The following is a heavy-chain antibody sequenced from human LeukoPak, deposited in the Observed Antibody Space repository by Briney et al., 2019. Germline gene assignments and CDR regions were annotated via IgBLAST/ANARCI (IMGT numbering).Heavy chain of an antibody. CDR3: ARLWGYCSGGSCPLDPSSFGMDV. CDR2: IYYSGST. CDR1: GGSISSGDYY. D-gene: IGHD2-15*01. Sequence: SETLSLTCTVSGGSISSGDYYWSWIRQPPGKGLEWIGYIYYSGSTYYNPSLKSRVTISVDTSKNQFSLKLSSVTAADTAVYYCARLWGYCSGGSCPLDPSSFGMDVWGQGTLVTVSS. J-gene: IGHJ4*02. V-gene: IGHV4-30-4*01.